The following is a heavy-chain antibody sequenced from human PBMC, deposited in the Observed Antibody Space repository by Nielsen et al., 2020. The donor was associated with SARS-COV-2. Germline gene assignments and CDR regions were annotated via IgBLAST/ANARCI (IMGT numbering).Heavy chain of an antibody. J-gene: IGHJ4*02. CDR1: GFTFSSYG. V-gene: IGHV3-33*01. CDR3: ARDGIVGATGIDY. Sequence: GGSLRLSCAASGFTFSSYGMHWVRQAPGKGLEWVAVIWYDGSNKYYADSVKGRFTISRDNSKNTLYLQMNSLRAEDTAVYYCARDGIVGATGIDYWGQGTLVTVSS. D-gene: IGHD1-26*01. CDR2: IWYDGSNK.